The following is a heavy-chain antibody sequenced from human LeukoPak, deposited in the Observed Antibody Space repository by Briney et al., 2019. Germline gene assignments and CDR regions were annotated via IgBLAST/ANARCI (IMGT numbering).Heavy chain of an antibody. J-gene: IGHJ4*02. D-gene: IGHD5-18*01. CDR3: ARGTGEGYTYGRYYFDY. Sequence: ASVKVSCRASGYTFTGYYMHWLRQAPGQGLEWMGWINPNSGGTDYAQKFQGRVTMTRDTSITTAYMEMSRLRSDDTAVYYCARGTGEGYTYGRYYFDYWGQGTLVTVSS. CDR2: INPNSGGT. CDR1: GYTFTGYY. V-gene: IGHV1-2*02.